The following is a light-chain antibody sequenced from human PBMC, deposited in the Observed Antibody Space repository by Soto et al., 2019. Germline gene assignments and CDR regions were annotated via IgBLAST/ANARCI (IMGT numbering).Light chain of an antibody. J-gene: IGLJ2*01. CDR1: SSDVGGYNY. V-gene: IGLV2-14*01. CDR3: SSYTSSSVV. CDR2: DVS. Sequence: QSALTQPASVSGSPGQSITISCTGTSSDVGGYNYVSWYQQHPGKAPKLMIYDVSNRPSGVSNRLSGSKSGNTASLTISGLQAEDEADYYCSSYTSSSVVFGGGTQLTVL.